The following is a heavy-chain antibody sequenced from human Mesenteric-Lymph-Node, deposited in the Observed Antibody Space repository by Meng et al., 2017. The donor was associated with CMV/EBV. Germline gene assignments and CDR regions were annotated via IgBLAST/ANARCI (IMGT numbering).Heavy chain of an antibody. D-gene: IGHD2-15*01. V-gene: IGHV3-7*01. Sequence: GESLKISCAASGFSFSSYWMSWVRQAPGKGLEWVANIRQDGSEIYYVDSVRGRFTISRDNAKNSLYLQMNSLRVEDTAVYYCARRTYGGSGYLNAFDIWGQGTMVTVSS. CDR2: IRQDGSEI. CDR3: ARRTYGGSGYLNAFDI. CDR1: GFSFSSYW. J-gene: IGHJ3*02.